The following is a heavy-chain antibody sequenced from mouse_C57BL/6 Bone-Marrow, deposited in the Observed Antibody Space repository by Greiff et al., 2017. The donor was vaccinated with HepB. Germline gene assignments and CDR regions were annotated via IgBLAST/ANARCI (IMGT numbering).Heavy chain of an antibody. CDR3: SRGGRIYYGNYVAY. V-gene: IGHV1-78*01. CDR2: IYPRDGST. Sequence: QVQLQQSDAELVKPGASVKISCKVSGYTFTDHTIHWMKQRPEQGLEWIGYIYPRDGSTKSNEKFKGKATLTADKSSSTAYMQLNSLTSEDSAVYLCSRGGRIYYGNYVAYWGQGTLVTVSA. J-gene: IGHJ3*01. CDR1: GYTFTDHT. D-gene: IGHD2-1*01.